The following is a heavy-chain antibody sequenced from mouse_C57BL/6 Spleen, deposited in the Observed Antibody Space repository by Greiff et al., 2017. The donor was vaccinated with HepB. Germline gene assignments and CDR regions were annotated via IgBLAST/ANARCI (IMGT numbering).Heavy chain of an antibody. CDR1: GYTFTSYW. J-gene: IGHJ4*01. D-gene: IGHD3-2*02. CDR3: ARESETAQATGYAMDY. CDR2: IDPSDSET. Sequence: VQLQQPGAELVRPGSSVKLSCKASGYTFTSYWMHWVKQRPIQGLEWIGNIDPSDSETHYNQKFKDKATLTVDKSSSTAYMQLSSLTSEDSAVYYCARESETAQATGYAMDYWGQGTSVTVSS. V-gene: IGHV1-52*01.